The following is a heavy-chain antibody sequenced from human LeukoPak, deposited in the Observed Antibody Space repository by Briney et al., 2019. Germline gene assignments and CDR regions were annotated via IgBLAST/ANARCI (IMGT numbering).Heavy chain of an antibody. J-gene: IGHJ4*02. CDR2: ISGSGGST. D-gene: IGHD3-22*01. CDR3: AKSEGDYYDSSGYYPLGFDY. CDR1: GFTFSSYG. V-gene: IGHV3-23*01. Sequence: GGSLRLSCAASGFTFSSYGMSWVRQAPGKGLEWVSAISGSGGSTYYADSVKGRFTISRDNSKNTLCLQMNSLRAEDTAEYYCAKSEGDYYDSSGYYPLGFDYWGQGTLATVSS.